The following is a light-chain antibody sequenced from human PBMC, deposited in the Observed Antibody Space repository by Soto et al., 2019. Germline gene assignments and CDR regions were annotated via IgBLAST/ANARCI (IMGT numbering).Light chain of an antibody. CDR1: QSVSSN. Sequence: EIVMTQSPATLSVSPGERATLSCRASQSVSSNLDWYQQKPGQAPRLLIYGASTRATGIPARFSGSGSGTEFTLTISSLQSEDFAVYYCQQYNNWPQTFGRGTKVEIK. CDR3: QQYNNWPQT. CDR2: GAS. J-gene: IGKJ1*01. V-gene: IGKV3-15*01.